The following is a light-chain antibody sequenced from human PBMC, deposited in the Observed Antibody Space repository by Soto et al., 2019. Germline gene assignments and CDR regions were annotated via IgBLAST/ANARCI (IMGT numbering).Light chain of an antibody. J-gene: IGKJ4*01. CDR1: QSVSRN. CDR2: GAS. V-gene: IGKV3-15*01. Sequence: EIVMTQSPATLSVSPGERATLSCRASQSVSRNLAWDQQKPCQAPSLLIDGASTRATGTAAWCSGSGAGAEFTLIISSLQSEDVAVYYCQQYIRRPLTFGGGTKVDIK. CDR3: QQYIRRPLT.